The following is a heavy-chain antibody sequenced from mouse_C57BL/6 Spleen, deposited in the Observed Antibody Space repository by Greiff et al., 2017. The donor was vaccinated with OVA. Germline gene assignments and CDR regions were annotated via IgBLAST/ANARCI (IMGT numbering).Heavy chain of an antibody. CDR2: IRNKANGYTT. CDR3: ARDRKITTVVAYYAMDY. Sequence: EVNVVESGGGLVQPGGSLSLSCAASGFTFTDYYMSWVRQPPGKALEWLGFIRNKANGYTTEYSASVKGRFTISRDNSQSILYLQMNALRAEDSATYYCARDRKITTVVAYYAMDYWGQGTSVTVSS. V-gene: IGHV7-3*01. J-gene: IGHJ4*01. CDR1: GFTFTDYY. D-gene: IGHD1-1*01.